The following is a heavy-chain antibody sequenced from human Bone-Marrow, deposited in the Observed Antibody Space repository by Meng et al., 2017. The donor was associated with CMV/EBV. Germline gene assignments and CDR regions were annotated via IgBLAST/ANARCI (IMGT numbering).Heavy chain of an antibody. CDR1: TSYA. CDR2: INAGNGNT. V-gene: IGHV1-3*01. Sequence: TSYAMHWVRQAPGQRLEWMGWINAGNGNTKYSQKFQGRVTITRDTSASTAYMELSSLRSEDTAVYYCARSTYYYDSSGYYKSYYFDYWGQGTLVTVSS. J-gene: IGHJ4*02. CDR3: ARSTYYYDSSGYYKSYYFDY. D-gene: IGHD3-22*01.